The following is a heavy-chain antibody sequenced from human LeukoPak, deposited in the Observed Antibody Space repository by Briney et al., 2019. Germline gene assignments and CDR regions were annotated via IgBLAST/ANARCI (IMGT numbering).Heavy chain of an antibody. CDR1: GGSISSGSYY. D-gene: IGHD6-13*01. CDR3: ARDSSSCFDY. V-gene: IGHV4-61*02. Sequence: SETLSLTCTVSGGSISSGSYYWSWIRQPAGKGLEWIGRIYTSGGTNYNPSLKSRVTISVDTSKDQFSLKLSSVTAADTAVYYCARDSSSCFDYWGQGTLVTVSS. J-gene: IGHJ4*02. CDR2: IYTSGGT.